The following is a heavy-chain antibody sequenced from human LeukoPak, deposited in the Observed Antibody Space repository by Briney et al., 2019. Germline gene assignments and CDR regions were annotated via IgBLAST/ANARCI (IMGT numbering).Heavy chain of an antibody. D-gene: IGHD3-10*01. CDR2: IYHSGST. J-gene: IGHJ4*02. Sequence: SETLSLTCTVSGYSISSGYYWGWIRQPPGKGLEWIGSIYHSGSTYYNPSLKSRVTISVDTSKNQFSLKLSSVTAADTAVYYCARSHGSGSYYNLNDYWGQGTPVTVSS. V-gene: IGHV4-38-2*02. CDR3: ARSHGSGSYYNLNDY. CDR1: GYSISSGYY.